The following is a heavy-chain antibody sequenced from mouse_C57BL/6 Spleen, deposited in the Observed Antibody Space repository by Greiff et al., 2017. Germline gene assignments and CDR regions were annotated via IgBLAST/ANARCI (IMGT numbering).Heavy chain of an antibody. CDR1: GYTFTDYY. Sequence: VQLQQSGPELVKPGASVKISCKASGYTFTDYYMNWVKQSHGKSLEWIGDINPNNGGTSYNQKFKGKATLTVDKSSSTAYMELRSLTSEDSAVYYCARGGGNDWYFDVWGTGTTVTVSS. CDR2: INPNNGGT. D-gene: IGHD2-1*01. V-gene: IGHV1-26*01. CDR3: ARGGGNDWYFDV. J-gene: IGHJ1*03.